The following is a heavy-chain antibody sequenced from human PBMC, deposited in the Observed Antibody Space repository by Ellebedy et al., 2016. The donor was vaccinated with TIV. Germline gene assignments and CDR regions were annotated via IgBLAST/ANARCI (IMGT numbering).Heavy chain of an antibody. D-gene: IGHD4-17*01. J-gene: IGHJ4*02. Sequence: GESLKISCEASGFTFSSYSMNWVRLAPGKGLEWVSYISSTGSTIYYADSVQGRFTISRDNAQDSLYLQMNSLRDEDTAVYYCAKLPYGVPYFDYWGQGTLVTVSS. CDR2: ISSTGSTI. CDR3: AKLPYGVPYFDY. CDR1: GFTFSSYS. V-gene: IGHV3-48*02.